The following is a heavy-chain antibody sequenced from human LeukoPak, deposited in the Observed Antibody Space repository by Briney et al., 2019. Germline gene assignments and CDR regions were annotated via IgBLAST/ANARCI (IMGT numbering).Heavy chain of an antibody. D-gene: IGHD1-26*01. CDR1: GFTFSNFG. CDR3: AKDLLY. CDR2: ISYNGHYE. J-gene: IGHJ4*02. V-gene: IGHV3-30*18. Sequence: GGSLRLSCVASGFTFSNFGVHWVRQAPGKGLEWVAVISYNGHYEYYGESVKGRFTISRDNSKNTVSLQMDNLRIEDTAVYYCAKDLLYWGQGTLVTVSS.